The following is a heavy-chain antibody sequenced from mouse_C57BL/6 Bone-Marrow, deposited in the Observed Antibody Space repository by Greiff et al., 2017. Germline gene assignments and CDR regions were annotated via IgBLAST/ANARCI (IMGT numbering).Heavy chain of an antibody. CDR2: ISSGGSYT. CDR1: GFTFSSYG. D-gene: IGHD1-1*01. V-gene: IGHV5-6*02. J-gene: IGHJ1*03. Sequence: EVNVVQSGGDLVKPGGSLKLSCAASGFTFSSYGMSWVRQTPEKRLEWVATISSGGSYTYYPDSVKGRFTISRDNAKNTLYMQMSSLKSEDTAMYYGARRPLGSSCGDFDVWGTGTTVTVSS. CDR3: ARRPLGSSCGDFDV.